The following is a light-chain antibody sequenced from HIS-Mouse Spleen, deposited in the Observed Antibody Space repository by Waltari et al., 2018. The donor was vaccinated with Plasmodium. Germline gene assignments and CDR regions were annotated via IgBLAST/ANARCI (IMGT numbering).Light chain of an antibody. J-gene: IGKJ4*01. V-gene: IGKV3-20*01. CDR1: QSVGSSY. Sequence: IVLTQSPRTLSFSPGESATLPCRASQSVGSSYLAWYQQKPGQAPRLLIYGASSRATGIPDRFSGSGSGTDFTLTISRLEPEDFAVYYCQQYGSSPLTFGGGTKVEIK. CDR2: GAS. CDR3: QQYGSSPLT.